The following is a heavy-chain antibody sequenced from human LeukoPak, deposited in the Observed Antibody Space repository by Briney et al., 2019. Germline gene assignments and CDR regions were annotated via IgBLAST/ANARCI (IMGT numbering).Heavy chain of an antibody. Sequence: GGSLRLSCAASGFTFSDYYMSWIRQAPGKGLEWVSYISSSGSTIYYADSVKGRFTISRDNSKNTLYLQMNSLRAEDTAVYYCARYFGDVDAFDIWGQGTMVTVSS. J-gene: IGHJ3*02. CDR2: ISSSGSTI. V-gene: IGHV3-11*04. CDR3: ARYFGDVDAFDI. CDR1: GFTFSDYY. D-gene: IGHD4-17*01.